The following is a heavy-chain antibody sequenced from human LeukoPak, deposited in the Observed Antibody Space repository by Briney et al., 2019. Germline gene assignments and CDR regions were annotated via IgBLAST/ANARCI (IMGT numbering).Heavy chain of an antibody. D-gene: IGHD2-21*02. V-gene: IGHV1-2*06. CDR1: GYTFTGYY. Sequence: ASVKVSCQASGYTFTGYYMHWVRQAPGQGLEWMGRINPNSGGTNYAQKFQGRVTMTRDTSISTAYMELSRLRSDDTAVYYCARMFRGDSEYDPWGQGTLVTVSS. CDR2: INPNSGGT. J-gene: IGHJ5*02. CDR3: ARMFRGDSEYDP.